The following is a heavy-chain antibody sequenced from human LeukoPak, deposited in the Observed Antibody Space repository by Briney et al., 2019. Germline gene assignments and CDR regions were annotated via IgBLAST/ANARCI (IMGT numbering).Heavy chain of an antibody. CDR1: GFTFSDYG. J-gene: IGHJ4*02. V-gene: IGHV3-74*01. Sequence: GGSLRLSCAASGFTFSDYGMHWVRQAPGKGLVRVSHINHGGTLRNYADSVKGRFTISRDFAKNTLYLQMNTLGAEDTAVYYCVRDVFSLGDSWGQGTLVTVSS. D-gene: IGHD2/OR15-2a*01. CDR2: INHGGTLR. CDR3: VRDVFSLGDS.